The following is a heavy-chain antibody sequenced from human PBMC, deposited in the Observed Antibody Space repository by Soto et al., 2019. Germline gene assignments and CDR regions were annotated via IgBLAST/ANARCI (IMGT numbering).Heavy chain of an antibody. J-gene: IGHJ3*02. CDR2: IYYSGST. CDR3: ARVWGGAFDI. CDR1: RLSIISSIDY. D-gene: IGHD3-10*01. Sequence: SVTLSLTFPLRRLSIISSIDYWGWIRQPPGKGLEWIGSIYYSGSTYYNPSLKSRVTISVDTSKNQFSLKLSSVTAADTAVYYCARVWGGAFDIWGQGTMVT. V-gene: IGHV4-39*07.